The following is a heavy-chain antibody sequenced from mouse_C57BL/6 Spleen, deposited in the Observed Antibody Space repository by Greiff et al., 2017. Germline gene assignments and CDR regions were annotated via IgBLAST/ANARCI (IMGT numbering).Heavy chain of an antibody. CDR2: ISGGGGNT. J-gene: IGHJ3*01. CDR3: ARDAMVTAWFAY. Sequence: EVKVVESGGGLVKPGGSLKLSCAASGFTFSSYTMSWVRQTPEKRLEWVATISGGGGNTYYQDSVKGRFTISRDNAKNTLYLQMSSLRSEDTALYYCARDAMVTAWFAYWGDEDLVTVSA. D-gene: IGHD2-1*01. V-gene: IGHV5-9*01. CDR1: GFTFSSYT.